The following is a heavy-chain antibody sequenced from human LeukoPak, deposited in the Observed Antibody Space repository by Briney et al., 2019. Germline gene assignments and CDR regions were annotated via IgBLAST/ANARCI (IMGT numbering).Heavy chain of an antibody. CDR3: VRDLAFSPYH. CDR1: GFAFSNSW. CDR2: ISPDGGAI. Sequence: PGGSLRLSCVGSGFAFSNSWMPWVGQVPGKELEWVSHISPDGGAINYADFVQGGFIISRDNAKNTLFLQVNSLTVEDTAVYYCVRDLAFSPYHWGQGTLVTVSS. V-gene: IGHV3-74*01. J-gene: IGHJ1*01.